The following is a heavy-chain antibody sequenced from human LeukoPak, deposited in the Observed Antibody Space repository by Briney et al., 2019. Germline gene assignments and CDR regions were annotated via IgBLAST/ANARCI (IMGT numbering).Heavy chain of an antibody. J-gene: IGHJ4*02. Sequence: SCKASGYTFTSYAMHWVRQAPGKGLEWVALISHDGSNKDYGDSVKGRFTISRDNSKNTLYLQMNSLKPEDTAVYYCAREGVVGAILGYWGQGSLVTVSP. CDR3: AREGVVGAILGY. CDR2: ISHDGSNK. D-gene: IGHD1-26*01. V-gene: IGHV3-30*04. CDR1: GYTFTSYA.